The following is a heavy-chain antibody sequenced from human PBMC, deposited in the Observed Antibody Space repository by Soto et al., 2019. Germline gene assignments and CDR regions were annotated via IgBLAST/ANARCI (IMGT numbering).Heavy chain of an antibody. CDR1: GFTFRNYD. V-gene: IGHV3-13*05. J-gene: IGHJ6*02. Sequence: EVQLVESGGGLVQPGGSLRLSCEASGFTFRNYDMHWVRQGTGKGLEWVSGISAAGDPDYADSVEGRFTISRENAQNSFFLQRHSLRVGDTAVYYGARTDRDFYGLDVWGQGTKVIVSS. CDR2: ISAAGDP. CDR3: ARTDRDFYGLDV.